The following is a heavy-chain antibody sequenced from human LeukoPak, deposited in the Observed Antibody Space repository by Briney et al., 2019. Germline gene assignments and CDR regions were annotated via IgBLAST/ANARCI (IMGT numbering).Heavy chain of an antibody. J-gene: IGHJ4*01. CDR1: AGSISSSNK. V-gene: IGHV3-48*03. CDR2: ISSSGSTI. Sequence: LSLTCTVSAGSISSSNKYWGWARQPPGKGLEWVSYISSSGSTIYYADSVKGRFTISRDNAENSLYLQMNSLRAEDTAIYYCVVITWDYWGQGTLVTVSS. D-gene: IGHD3-22*01. CDR3: VVITWDY.